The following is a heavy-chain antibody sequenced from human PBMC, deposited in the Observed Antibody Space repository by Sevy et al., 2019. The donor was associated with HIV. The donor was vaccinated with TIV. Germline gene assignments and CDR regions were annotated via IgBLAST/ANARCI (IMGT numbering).Heavy chain of an antibody. CDR2: IYYSGST. V-gene: IGHV4-30-4*01. CDR3: AREALYCSSTSCYTTDAFDI. Sequence: SETLSLTCTVSGGFISSGDYYWSWIRQPPGKGLEWIGYIYYSGSTYYYPSLKSRVTISVDTSKNQFSLKLSSVTAADTAVYYCAREALYCSSTSCYTTDAFDIWGQGPMVTVSS. CDR1: GGFISSGDYY. D-gene: IGHD2-2*02. J-gene: IGHJ3*02.